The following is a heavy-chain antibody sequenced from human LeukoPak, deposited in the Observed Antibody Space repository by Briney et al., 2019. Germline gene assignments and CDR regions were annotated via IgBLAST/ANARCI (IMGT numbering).Heavy chain of an antibody. J-gene: IGHJ5*02. Sequence: SETLSLTCAVYGGSFSGYYWSWISQPPGKGLEWIGEINHSGSTNYNPSLKSRVTISVDTSKNQFSLKLSSVTAADTAVYYCARAAAVQNNWFDPWGQGTLVTVSS. CDR3: ARAAAVQNNWFDP. V-gene: IGHV4-34*01. D-gene: IGHD6-13*01. CDR2: INHSGST. CDR1: GGSFSGYY.